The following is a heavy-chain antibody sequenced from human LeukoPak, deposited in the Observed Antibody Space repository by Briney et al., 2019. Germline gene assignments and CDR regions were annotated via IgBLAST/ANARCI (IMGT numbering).Heavy chain of an antibody. Sequence: SETLSLTCTVSGGSISSYYWSWIRQPPGKGLEWIGYIYYSGSTNYNPSLKSRVTISVDTSKNQFSLKLSSVTAADTAVYYCAIISIAAHQFDYWGQGTLVTVSS. CDR1: GGSISSYY. CDR2: IYYSGST. J-gene: IGHJ4*02. V-gene: IGHV4-59*12. D-gene: IGHD6-6*01. CDR3: AIISIAAHQFDY.